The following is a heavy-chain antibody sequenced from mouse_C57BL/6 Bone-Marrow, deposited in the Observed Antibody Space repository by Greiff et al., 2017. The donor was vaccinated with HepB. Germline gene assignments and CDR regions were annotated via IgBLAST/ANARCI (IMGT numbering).Heavy chain of an antibody. Sequence: VQRVESGAELVKPGASVKISCKASGYTFTDYYINWAKQRPGQGLEWIGKIGPGSGSTYYNEKFKGKATLTADKSSSTAYMQLSSLTSEDSAVYFCTYDYDPWFAYWGQGTLVTVSA. CDR2: IGPGSGST. CDR3: TYDYDPWFAY. D-gene: IGHD2-4*01. J-gene: IGHJ3*01. CDR1: GYTFTDYY. V-gene: IGHV1-77*01.